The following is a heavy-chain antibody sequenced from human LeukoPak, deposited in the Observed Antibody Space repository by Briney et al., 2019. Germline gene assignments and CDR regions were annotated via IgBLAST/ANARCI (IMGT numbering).Heavy chain of an antibody. V-gene: IGHV3-21*01. CDR1: GFTFSSYS. D-gene: IGHD2-15*01. CDR2: ISSSSSYI. Sequence: GGSLRLSCAASGFTFSSYSMNWVCQAPGKGLEWVSSISSSSSYIYYADSVKGRFTISRDNAKNSLYLQMNSLRAEDTAVYYCAGGGVTGVADYWGQGTLVTVSS. J-gene: IGHJ4*02. CDR3: AGGGVTGVADY.